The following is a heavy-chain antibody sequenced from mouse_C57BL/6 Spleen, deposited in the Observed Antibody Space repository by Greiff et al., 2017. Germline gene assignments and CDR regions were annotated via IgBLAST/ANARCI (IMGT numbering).Heavy chain of an antibody. D-gene: IGHD4-1*01. CDR2: INPSTGGN. V-gene: IGHV1-42*01. CDR1: GYSFTGYY. Sequence: EVKLQQSGPELVKPGASVKISCKASGYSFTGYYMNWVQQSPEKSLEWIGEINPSTGGNTYNQKFKAKATLTVDKSSSTAYMQLKSLTSEDSAVYYCARSRTGSYFDYWGQGTTLTVSS. J-gene: IGHJ2*01. CDR3: ARSRTGSYFDY.